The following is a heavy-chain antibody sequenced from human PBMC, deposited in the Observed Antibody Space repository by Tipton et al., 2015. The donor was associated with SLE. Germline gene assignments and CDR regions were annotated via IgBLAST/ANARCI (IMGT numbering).Heavy chain of an antibody. CDR2: IIPIFGTA. Sequence: QLVQSGPEVKKPGSSVKVSCKASGGTFSSYAISWVRQAPGQGLEWMGGIIPIFGTANYAQKFQGRVTITADESTSTAYMELSSLRSEDTAVYYCASRGYSYGYHYFDYWGQGTLVTVSS. CDR3: ASRGYSYGYHYFDY. J-gene: IGHJ4*02. CDR1: GGTFSSYA. V-gene: IGHV1-69*01. D-gene: IGHD5-18*01.